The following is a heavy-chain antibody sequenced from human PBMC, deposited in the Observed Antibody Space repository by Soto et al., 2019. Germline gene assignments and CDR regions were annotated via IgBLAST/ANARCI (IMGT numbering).Heavy chain of an antibody. J-gene: IGHJ4*02. D-gene: IGHD5-18*01. CDR3: AKDYDTAMEEYYVDY. V-gene: IGHV3-30*18. Sequence: PGGSLRLSCAASGFTFSSYGMHWVRQAPGKGLEWVAVISYDGSNKYYADSVKGRFTISRDNSKNTLYLQMNSLRAEDTAVYYCAKDYDTAMEEYYVDYWGKGTRVTVS. CDR2: ISYDGSNK. CDR1: GFTFSSYG.